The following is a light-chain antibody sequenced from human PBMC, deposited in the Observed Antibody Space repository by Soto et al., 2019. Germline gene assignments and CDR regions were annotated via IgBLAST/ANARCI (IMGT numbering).Light chain of an antibody. V-gene: IGLV2-8*01. CDR2: EVN. J-gene: IGLJ2*01. CDR3: ASYAGSNVI. Sequence: QSVLTQPPSASGCPGQSVTISCTGTSSDVGGYNYVSWYQQHPGKAPKLMIYEVNKRPSGVPDRFSGSKSDNTASLTVSGLQAEDEADYYCASYAGSNVIFGGGTKLTVL. CDR1: SSDVGGYNY.